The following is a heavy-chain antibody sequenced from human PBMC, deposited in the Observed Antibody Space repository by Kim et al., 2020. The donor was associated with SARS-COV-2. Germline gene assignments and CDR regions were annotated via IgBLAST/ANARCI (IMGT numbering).Heavy chain of an antibody. CDR3: ARSGNSIVGATDAFDI. J-gene: IGHJ3*02. CDR2: IYYSGST. CDR1: GGSISSYY. V-gene: IGHV4-59*13. Sequence: SETLSLTCTVSGGSISSYYWSWIRQPPGKGLEWIGYIYYSGSTNYNPSLKSRVTISVDTSKNQFSLKLSSVTAADTAVYYCARSGNSIVGATDAFDIWGQGTMVTVSS. D-gene: IGHD1-26*01.